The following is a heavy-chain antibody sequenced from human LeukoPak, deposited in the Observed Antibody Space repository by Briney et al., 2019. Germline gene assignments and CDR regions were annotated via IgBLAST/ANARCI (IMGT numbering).Heavy chain of an antibody. CDR2: IYPGDSDT. V-gene: IGHV5-51*01. CDR1: GYSFTTYW. J-gene: IGHJ4*02. Sequence: GESLKISCKGSGYSFTTYWIGWVRQMPGKGLEWMGLIYPGDSDTRYSPSFQGQVTIAVDKSITTACLQWSSLKASDTAIYYCARGIVGATRISSFDYWAQGTLVSVSS. CDR3: ARGIVGATRISSFDY. D-gene: IGHD1-26*01.